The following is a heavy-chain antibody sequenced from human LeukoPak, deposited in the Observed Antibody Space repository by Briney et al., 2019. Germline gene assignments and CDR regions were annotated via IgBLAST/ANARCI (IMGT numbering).Heavy chain of an antibody. CDR3: AGTYYYDSSGYWNDAFDI. Sequence: PSETLSLTCTVSGGSISSSSYYWGRIRQPPGKGLEWIGSIYYSGSTYYNPSLKSRVTISVDTSKNQFSLKLSSVTAADTAVYYCAGTYYYDSSGYWNDAFDIWGQGTMVTVSS. CDR1: GGSISSSSYY. D-gene: IGHD3-22*01. V-gene: IGHV4-39*01. CDR2: IYYSGST. J-gene: IGHJ3*02.